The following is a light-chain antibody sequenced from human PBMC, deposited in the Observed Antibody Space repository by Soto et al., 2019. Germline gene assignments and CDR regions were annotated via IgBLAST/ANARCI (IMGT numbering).Light chain of an antibody. CDR3: HQYENWPQT. CDR1: QSISSN. Sequence: VMSQSPATLSVSPGERATLSCRASQSISSNLAWYQQKLGQAPRLLIYRASTRATGIPARFSGSGSGTEFTLTISSLQSEDFALYYCHQYENWPQTFGQGTKADNK. CDR2: RAS. J-gene: IGKJ1*01. V-gene: IGKV3-15*01.